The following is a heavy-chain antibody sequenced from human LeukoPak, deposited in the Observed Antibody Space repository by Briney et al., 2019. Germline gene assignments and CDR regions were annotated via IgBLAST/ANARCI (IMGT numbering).Heavy chain of an antibody. CDR2: IYYSGST. Sequence: PSETLSLTCTVSGDSISSGGYYWSWIRQHPGKGLEWIGYIYYSGSTYYNPSLKSRVTISVDTSKNQFSLKLSSVTAADTAVYYCARASECSGCPVNYWGQGTLVTVSS. J-gene: IGHJ4*02. CDR3: ARASECSGCPVNY. CDR1: GDSISSGGYY. V-gene: IGHV4-31*03. D-gene: IGHD6-19*01.